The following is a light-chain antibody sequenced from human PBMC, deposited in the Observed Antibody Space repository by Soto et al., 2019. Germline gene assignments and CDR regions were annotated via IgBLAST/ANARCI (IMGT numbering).Light chain of an antibody. CDR3: ATWDDSLGRRVL. CDR2: KDS. Sequence: QAVVTQPPSAPGAPGQWVTISCSGSRSNIGSHYISWYQHLPGTAPKLLIYKDSQRPSGVPDRFSGSKSGTSASLAIGGLRSEDEGSYYCATWDDSLGRRVLFGGGTKLTVL. CDR1: RSNIGSHY. V-gene: IGLV1-47*01. J-gene: IGLJ3*02.